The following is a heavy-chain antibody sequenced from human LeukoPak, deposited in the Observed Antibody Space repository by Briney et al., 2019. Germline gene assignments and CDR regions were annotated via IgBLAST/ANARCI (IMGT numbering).Heavy chain of an antibody. D-gene: IGHD6-19*01. CDR1: GFTFSSYA. CDR3: ARDDSIAVAGTGSMDV. CDR2: ISSSSSYI. Sequence: PGGSLRLSCAASGFTFSSYAMSWVRQAPGKGLEWVSSISSSSSYIYYADSAKGRFTISRDNAKNSLYLQMNSLRAEDTAVYYCARDDSIAVAGTGSMDVWGQGTTVTVSS. J-gene: IGHJ6*02. V-gene: IGHV3-21*01.